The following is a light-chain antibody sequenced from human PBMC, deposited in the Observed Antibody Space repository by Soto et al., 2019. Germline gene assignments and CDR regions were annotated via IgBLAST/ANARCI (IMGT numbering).Light chain of an antibody. CDR3: QKYGSSPPWT. CDR2: GAS. CDR1: QSVSSSY. Sequence: EIVLTQSPGTLSLSPGERATLSCRASQSVSSSYLAWYQQKPGQAPRLLIYGASSRATDIPERFSGSGSGTDFTLTIRRLGTEDFAVYYCQKYGSSPPWTLGQGTKVEIK. J-gene: IGKJ1*01. V-gene: IGKV3-20*01.